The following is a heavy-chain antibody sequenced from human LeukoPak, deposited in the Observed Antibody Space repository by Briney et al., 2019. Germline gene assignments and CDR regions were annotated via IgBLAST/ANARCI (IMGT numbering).Heavy chain of an antibody. Sequence: SETLSLTCSVSVGSMNSYYWSWIRQSTGEGLEWFGYIYYSGSTNYNPSLKSRVTISVDTSKNQFSLKLSSVTAADTAVYYCARERGYVDTAMVTPYWYFDLWGRGTLVTVSS. CDR1: VGSMNSYY. CDR3: ARERGYVDTAMVTPYWYFDL. CDR2: IYYSGST. D-gene: IGHD5-18*01. V-gene: IGHV4-59*01. J-gene: IGHJ2*01.